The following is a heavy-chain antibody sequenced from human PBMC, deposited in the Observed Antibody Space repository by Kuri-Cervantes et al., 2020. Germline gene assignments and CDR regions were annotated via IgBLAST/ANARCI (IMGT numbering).Heavy chain of an antibody. CDR2: IYTSGST. V-gene: IGHV4-61*02. Sequence: LRLSCAVSGGSISSGGYSWSWIRQPAGKGLEWIGRIYTSGSTNYNPSLKSRVTISVDTSKNQFSLKLSSVTAADTAVYYCARCVYYDYVWGSYRYTGSEYYFDYWGQGTLVTVSS. CDR3: ARCVYYDYVWGSYRYTGSEYYFDY. D-gene: IGHD3-16*02. J-gene: IGHJ4*02. CDR1: GGSISSGGYS.